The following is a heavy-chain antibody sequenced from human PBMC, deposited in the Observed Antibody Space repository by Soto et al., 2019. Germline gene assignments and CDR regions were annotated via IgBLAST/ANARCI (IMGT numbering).Heavy chain of an antibody. CDR3: AKVEYSSSYGIDY. V-gene: IGHV3-23*01. D-gene: IGHD6-6*01. CDR1: GFTFNIYA. Sequence: EVQLLESGGGLVQPGGSLRLSCAASGFTFNIYALSWVRQAPGKGLEWVSAIRGSGGSTFYADSVKGRFTISRDNSKNTLYLQMNSLRAEDTAVYYCAKVEYSSSYGIDYWGQGTLVTVSS. CDR2: IRGSGGST. J-gene: IGHJ4*02.